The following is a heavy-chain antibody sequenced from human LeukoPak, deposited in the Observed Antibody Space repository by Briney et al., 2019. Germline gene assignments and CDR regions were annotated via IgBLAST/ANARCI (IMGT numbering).Heavy chain of an antibody. CDR3: ATILSNTSPFEY. CDR2: IKQDGSEK. V-gene: IGHV3-7*01. CDR1: GFNFSSYW. Sequence: GGSLRLSCAASGFNFSSYWMTWVRQAPGKGLEWVANIKQDGSEKYYVGSVKGRFTISRDNAKNSLFLQMNSLKAEDTAVYYCATILSNTSPFEYWGQGTLVTVSS. D-gene: IGHD4-11*01. J-gene: IGHJ4*02.